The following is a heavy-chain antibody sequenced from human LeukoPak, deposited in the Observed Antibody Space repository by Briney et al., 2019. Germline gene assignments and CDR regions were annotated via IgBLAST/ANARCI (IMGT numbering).Heavy chain of an antibody. CDR3: ARDMVESTSWNWFDP. CDR1: GYTFTGYY. D-gene: IGHD2-2*01. Sequence: ASVKVSCKASGYTFTGYYMHWVRQAPGQGLEWMGWINPNSGGTNYAQKFQGRVTMTRDTSISTAYMELSRLRSDDTAVYCCARDMVESTSWNWFDPWGQGTLVTVPS. CDR2: INPNSGGT. J-gene: IGHJ5*02. V-gene: IGHV1-2*02.